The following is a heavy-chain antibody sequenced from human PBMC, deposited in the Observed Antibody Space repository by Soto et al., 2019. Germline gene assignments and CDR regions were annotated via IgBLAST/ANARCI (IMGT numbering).Heavy chain of an antibody. Sequence: QVQLVQSGAEVKKPGSSVKVSCKASGGTFSSYAISWVRQAPGQGLEWMGGMIPIFGTANYAQKFQGRVKITADKATSTANMELSGLRSEDTAVYYCARASGCSGGSCYGDYYYGMDVWSQGTTVTVSS. CDR2: MIPIFGTA. V-gene: IGHV1-69*06. J-gene: IGHJ6*02. CDR1: GGTFSSYA. D-gene: IGHD2-15*01. CDR3: ARASGCSGGSCYGDYYYGMDV.